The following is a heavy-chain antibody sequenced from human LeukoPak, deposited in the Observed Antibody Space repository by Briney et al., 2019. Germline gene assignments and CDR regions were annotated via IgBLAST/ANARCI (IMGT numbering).Heavy chain of an antibody. D-gene: IGHD3-22*01. V-gene: IGHV1-69*10. CDR2: IIPILGIA. Sequence: SVKVSCKAPGGTFSSYAISWVRQAPGQGLEWMGGIIPILGIANYAQKFQGRVTITADKCTSTAYMELSSLRSEETAVYYCARVGYYYDSSGYSLGTFDYWGQGTLVTVSS. CDR1: GGTFSSYA. J-gene: IGHJ4*02. CDR3: ARVGYYYDSSGYSLGTFDY.